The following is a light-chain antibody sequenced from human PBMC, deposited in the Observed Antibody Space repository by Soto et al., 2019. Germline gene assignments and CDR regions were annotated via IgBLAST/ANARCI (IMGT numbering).Light chain of an antibody. CDR3: QQSYSTPRT. Sequence: DIPMTQSPSSLCASVGDRVTITCRASQSISSYLNWYQQKPGKAPKLLIYAASSLQSGVPSRFSGSGSGTDFTLTISSLQPEDFATYYCQQSYSTPRTFGQGTKVEIK. CDR1: QSISSY. V-gene: IGKV1-39*01. CDR2: AAS. J-gene: IGKJ1*01.